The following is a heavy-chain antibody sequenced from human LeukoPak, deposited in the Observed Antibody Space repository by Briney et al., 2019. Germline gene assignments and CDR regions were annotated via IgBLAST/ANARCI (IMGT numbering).Heavy chain of an antibody. V-gene: IGHV1-69*01. J-gene: IGHJ4*02. Sequence: ASVKVSCKASGGTFSSYGITWVRQAPGQGLEWMGGIIPKFGTANYAQKFQGRVTITADESTSTAYMELSSLRSEDTAVYYCARDISGDYGGWGQGTLVTVSS. CDR3: ARDISGDYGG. D-gene: IGHD4-17*01. CDR2: IIPKFGTA. CDR1: GGTFSSYG.